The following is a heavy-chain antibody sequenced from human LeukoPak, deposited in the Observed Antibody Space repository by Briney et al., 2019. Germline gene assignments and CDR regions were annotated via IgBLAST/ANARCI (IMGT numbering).Heavy chain of an antibody. V-gene: IGHV1-3*01. D-gene: IGHD3-3*01. Sequence: ASVRVSCKASGYTFTSYAMHWVRQAPGQRLEWMGWINAGNGNTKYSQKFQGRVTITRDTSASTAYMELSSLRSEDTAVYYCARDPLLRFLEWLSNGMDVWGQGTTVTVSS. CDR1: GYTFTSYA. J-gene: IGHJ6*02. CDR3: ARDPLLRFLEWLSNGMDV. CDR2: INAGNGNT.